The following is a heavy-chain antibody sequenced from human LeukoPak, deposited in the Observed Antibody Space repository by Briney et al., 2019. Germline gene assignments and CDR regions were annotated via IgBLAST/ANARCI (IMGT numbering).Heavy chain of an antibody. D-gene: IGHD3-22*01. CDR3: ARVPFSPTSVGGGYYVGPYYYYGMDV. J-gene: IGHJ6*02. CDR2: IYHSGST. V-gene: IGHV4-30-2*01. CDR1: GGSISSGGYS. Sequence: PSQTLSLTCAVSGGSISSGGYSWSWIRQPPGKGLEWIGYIYHSGSTYYNPSLKSRVTISVDRSKNQFSLKLSSVTAADTAVYYCARVPFSPTSVGGGYYVGPYYYYGMDVWGQGTTVTVSS.